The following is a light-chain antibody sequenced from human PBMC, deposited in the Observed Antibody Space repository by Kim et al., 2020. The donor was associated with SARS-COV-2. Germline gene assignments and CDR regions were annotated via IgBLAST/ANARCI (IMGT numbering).Light chain of an antibody. CDR3: QQRYSTPHS. V-gene: IGKV1-39*01. CDR1: QSISSY. J-gene: IGKJ4*01. CDR2: AAS. Sequence: DIQMTQSPSSLSASVGDRVTITCRASQSISSYLNWYQQKPGKAPKLLIYAASSLQSGVPSRFSGSGSGTNFTLTISSLQPEDFATYSSQQRYSTPHSFGGGTKVDIK.